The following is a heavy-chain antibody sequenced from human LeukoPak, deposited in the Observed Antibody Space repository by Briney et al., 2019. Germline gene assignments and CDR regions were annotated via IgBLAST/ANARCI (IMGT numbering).Heavy chain of an antibody. CDR2: ISGSGRST. J-gene: IGHJ4*02. CDR3: AKDLRYDSGGYYNDY. D-gene: IGHD3-22*01. CDR1: RFTFSRYP. V-gene: IGHV3-23*01. Sequence: GVSLRLSCAASRFTFSRYPMTWVRPAPGRGLVWVSVISGSGRSTYYADSVKGRFTISRDNSKTTLYLQMNSLIAEDTAVYYCAKDLRYDSGGYYNDYWGQGTLVTVSS.